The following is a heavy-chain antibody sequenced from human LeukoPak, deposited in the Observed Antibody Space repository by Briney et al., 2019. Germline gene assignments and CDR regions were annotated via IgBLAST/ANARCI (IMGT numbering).Heavy chain of an antibody. CDR1: AFTFDTYA. Sequence: PGKSRRLSCAASAFTFDTYAMHWVRQAPGQGLEWVALIWHDGSHKFYSNSGRCHFTIHRHNLQNTVYLQMNNLSPEDTGVYYCGREIFGSGSYPDLRGQGTLVSVCS. V-gene: IGHV3-30*19. CDR2: IWHDGSHK. J-gene: IGHJ4*02. CDR3: GREIFGSGSYPDL. D-gene: IGHD3-10*01.